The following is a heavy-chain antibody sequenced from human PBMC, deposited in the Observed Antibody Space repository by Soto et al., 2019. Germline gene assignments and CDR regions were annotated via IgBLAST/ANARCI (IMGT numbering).Heavy chain of an antibody. CDR2: IIPIFGTA. J-gene: IGHJ6*02. CDR1: GGTFSSYA. CDR3: ARGGRKGSSWPYYYYGMDV. D-gene: IGHD6-13*01. V-gene: IGHV1-69*01. Sequence: QVQLVQSGAEVKKPGSSVKVSCKASGGTFSSYAISWVRQAPGQGLEWMGGIIPIFGTANYAQKFQGRVKITADESTSTAYMELSSLRSEDTAVYYCARGGRKGSSWPYYYYGMDVWGQGTTVTVSS.